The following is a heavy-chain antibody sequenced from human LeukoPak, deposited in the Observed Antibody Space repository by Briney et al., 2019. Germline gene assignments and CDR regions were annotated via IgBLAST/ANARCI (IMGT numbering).Heavy chain of an antibody. Sequence: PSETLSLTCTVSGGSNSSYYWSWIRQPPGKGLEWIGYIYYSGSTNYNPSLKSRVIISVDTSKNQFSLKLISVTAADTAVYYCARLGRWLQFPYFDYWGQGTLVTVSS. V-gene: IGHV4-59*08. D-gene: IGHD5-24*01. CDR1: GGSNSSYY. CDR3: ARLGRWLQFPYFDY. J-gene: IGHJ4*02. CDR2: IYYSGST.